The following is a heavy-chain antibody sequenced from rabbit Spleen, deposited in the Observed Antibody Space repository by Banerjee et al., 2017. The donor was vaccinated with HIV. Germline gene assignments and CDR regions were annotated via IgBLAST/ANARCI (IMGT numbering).Heavy chain of an antibody. CDR1: GFTLSSYY. J-gene: IGHJ4*01. CDR3: ARRYGTASGYYFNL. Sequence: HLKESGGGLVQPGGSLKLSCTASGFTLSSYYMNWVRQAPGKGLEWIGYIDPIFGITYYANWVNGRFSISRENAQNTVFLQLTSLTAADTATYFCARRYGTASGYYFNLWGPGTLVTVS. CDR2: IDPIFGIT. D-gene: IGHD1-1*01. V-gene: IGHV1S7*01.